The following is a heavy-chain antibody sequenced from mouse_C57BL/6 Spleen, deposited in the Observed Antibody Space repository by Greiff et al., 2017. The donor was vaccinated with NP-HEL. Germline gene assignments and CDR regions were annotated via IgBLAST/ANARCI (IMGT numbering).Heavy chain of an antibody. J-gene: IGHJ2*01. CDR3: ARTGEYYGSSPWDYFDY. CDR1: GYTFTDYN. Sequence: EVQLQQSGPELVKPGASVKIPCKASGYTFTDYNMDWVKQSHGKSLEWIGDINPNNGGTIYNQKFKGKATLTVDKSSSTAYMELRSLTSEDTAVYYCARTGEYYGSSPWDYFDYWGQGTTLTVSS. D-gene: IGHD1-1*01. V-gene: IGHV1-18*01. CDR2: INPNNGGT.